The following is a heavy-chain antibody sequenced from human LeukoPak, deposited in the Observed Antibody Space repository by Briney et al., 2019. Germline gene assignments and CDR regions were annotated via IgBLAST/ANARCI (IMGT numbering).Heavy chain of an antibody. CDR1: GYTFNGYG. CDR3: ASGEQLTNAFDI. J-gene: IGHJ3*02. V-gene: IGHV1-18*04. CDR2: ISIYTNTT. Sequence: GASVKVSCKASGYTFNGYGISWVRQAPGQGLEWMGWISIYTNTTKYIQKLQGRVTMTTDTSTSTAYMELRSLRSDDTAVYYCASGEQLTNAFDIWGQGTMVTVSS. D-gene: IGHD6-13*01.